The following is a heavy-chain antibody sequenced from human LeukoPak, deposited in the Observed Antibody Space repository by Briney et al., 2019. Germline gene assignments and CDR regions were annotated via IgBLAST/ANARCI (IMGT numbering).Heavy chain of an antibody. CDR1: GFTFSSYT. V-gene: IGHV3-23*01. CDR2: ISGSGGST. CDR3: AKGDSSGYLLGAFDI. J-gene: IGHJ3*02. Sequence: GGSLRLSCAASGFTFSSYTMSWVRQAPGKGLEGVSAISGSGGSTYYADSVKGRFTISRDNSKNTLYLQMNSLRAEDTAVYYCAKGDSSGYLLGAFDIWGQGTMVTVSS. D-gene: IGHD3-22*01.